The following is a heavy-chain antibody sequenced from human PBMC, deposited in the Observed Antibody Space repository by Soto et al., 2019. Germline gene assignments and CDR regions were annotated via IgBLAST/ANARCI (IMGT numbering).Heavy chain of an antibody. CDR3: ARIGNPDASLYFDY. Sequence: SETLSLTCAVYGGSFSGYYWSWIRQPPGKGLEWIGEINHSGSTNYNPSLKSRVTISVDTSKNQFSLKLSSVTAADTAVYYCARIGNPDASLYFDYWGQGALVTVSS. J-gene: IGHJ4*02. CDR2: INHSGST. CDR1: GGSFSGYY. V-gene: IGHV4-34*01.